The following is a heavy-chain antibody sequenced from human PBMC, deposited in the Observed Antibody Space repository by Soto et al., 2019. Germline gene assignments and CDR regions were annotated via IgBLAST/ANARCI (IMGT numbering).Heavy chain of an antibody. D-gene: IGHD4-17*01. CDR2: IYLSGRT. CDR1: GGSISSDNW. CDR3: ARDPTVGGLNFDY. Sequence: QVQLQESGPGLVTPSGTLSLTCAASGGSISSDNWWSWVRQSPGKGLEWIGEIYLSGRTTYNPALKRRVTRSVDKSKNQFSLKLSSVPAADTAVYYCARDPTVGGLNFDYGGQGTLVPVSS. V-gene: IGHV4-4*02. J-gene: IGHJ4*02.